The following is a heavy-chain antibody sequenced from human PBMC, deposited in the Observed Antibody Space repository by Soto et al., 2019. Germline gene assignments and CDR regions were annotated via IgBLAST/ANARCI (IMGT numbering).Heavy chain of an antibody. J-gene: IGHJ6*02. CDR2: ISGSGGST. CDR3: AKGEGYGYGYPYYYYGMDV. V-gene: IGHV3-23*01. D-gene: IGHD5-18*01. Sequence: EVQLLESGGGLVQPGGSLRLSCAASGFTFSSYAMSCVRQAPGKGLEWVSAISGSGGSTYYADSVKGRFTISRDNYKNTLYLQMNGLGAEDPAVNYCAKGEGYGYGYPYYYYGMDVLGQGTTVTVSS. CDR1: GFTFSSYA.